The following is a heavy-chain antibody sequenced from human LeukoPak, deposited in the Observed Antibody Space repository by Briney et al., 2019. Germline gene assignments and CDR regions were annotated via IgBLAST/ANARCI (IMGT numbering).Heavy chain of an antibody. D-gene: IGHD3-10*01. J-gene: IGHJ6*02. V-gene: IGHV4-31*03. CDR3: ARDLLNYYGSGSYYSETDYYGMDV. Sequence: SQTLSLTCTVSGGSISSGGYYWSWIRQHPGKGLEWIGYIYYSGSTYYNPSLKSRVTISVDTSKNQFSLKLSSVTAADTAVYYCARDLLNYYGSGSYYSETDYYGMDVWGQGTTVTVSS. CDR1: GGSISSGGYY. CDR2: IYYSGST.